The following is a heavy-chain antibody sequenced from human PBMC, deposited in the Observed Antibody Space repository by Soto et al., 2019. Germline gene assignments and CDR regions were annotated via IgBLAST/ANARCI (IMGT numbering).Heavy chain of an antibody. CDR2: INPNSGGT. CDR1: GYTFTGYY. V-gene: IGHV1-2*04. CDR3: AREGPTGTHLYGMDV. J-gene: IGHJ6*02. D-gene: IGHD1-1*01. Sequence: ASVKVSCKASGYTFTGYYMHWVRQAPGQGLEWMGWINPNSGGTNYAQKFQGWVTMTRDTSISTAYMELSRLRSDDTAVYYCAREGPTGTHLYGMDVWGQGTTVTVSS.